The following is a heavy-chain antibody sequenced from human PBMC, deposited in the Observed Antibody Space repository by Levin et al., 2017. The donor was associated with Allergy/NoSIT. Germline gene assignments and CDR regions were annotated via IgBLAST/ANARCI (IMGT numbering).Heavy chain of an antibody. CDR3: AKDFDTSGTAPDY. D-gene: IGHD3-22*01. V-gene: IGHV3-30*18. CDR2: ISYDGTNR. Sequence: PGESLKISCAASGFTFSAYGMHWVRQAPGKGLEWLTSISYDGTNRYYADSVRGRITISRDNSKNTLSLQMARLRAEDTAVYYCAKDFDTSGTAPDYWGQGALVTVSS. J-gene: IGHJ4*02. CDR1: GFTFSAYG.